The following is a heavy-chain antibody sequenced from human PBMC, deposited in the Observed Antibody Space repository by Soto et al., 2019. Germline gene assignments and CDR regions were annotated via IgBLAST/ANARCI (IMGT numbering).Heavy chain of an antibody. Sequence: SETLSLTCTVSGDSISSYYWSWIRQPPGKGLEWIGYIYYSGSTNYNPSLKSRLTISVDRSRNQVSLNLTSVTTADTAVYYCARLGGYYQALDHWSQGTLVTVSS. CDR1: GDSISSYY. CDR3: ARLGGYYQALDH. CDR2: IYYSGST. J-gene: IGHJ4*02. D-gene: IGHD3-3*01. V-gene: IGHV4-59*08.